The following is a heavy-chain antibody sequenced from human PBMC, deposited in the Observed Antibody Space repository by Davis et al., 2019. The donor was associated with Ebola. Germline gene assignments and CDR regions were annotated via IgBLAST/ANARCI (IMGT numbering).Heavy chain of an antibody. Sequence: MPSETLSLTCTVSGGSISSYYWGWIRQPPGKGLDYVGTIYYSGSTYYNPSLKSRVTISVDTSKNQLSLKLSSVTAADTAVYYCARLGYSGSHYWFDPWGQGTLVTVSS. CDR3: ARLGYSGSHYWFDP. D-gene: IGHD1-26*01. CDR1: GGSISSYY. J-gene: IGHJ5*02. V-gene: IGHV4-39*01. CDR2: IYYSGST.